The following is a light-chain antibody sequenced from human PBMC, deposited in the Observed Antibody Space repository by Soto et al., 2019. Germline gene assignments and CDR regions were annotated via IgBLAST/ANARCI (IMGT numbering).Light chain of an antibody. J-gene: IGKJ1*01. CDR1: QSVSSY. V-gene: IGKV3-11*01. CDR2: GAS. CDR3: QQHSHWPPWT. Sequence: DIVMPQSPATLSLSPGERATLSCSASQSVSSYLAWYQQKPGQAPRLLLYGASTRATGLPARFSGSGSGTDFTLTISSLEPEDFAVYYCQQHSHWPPWTFGQGTKVDI.